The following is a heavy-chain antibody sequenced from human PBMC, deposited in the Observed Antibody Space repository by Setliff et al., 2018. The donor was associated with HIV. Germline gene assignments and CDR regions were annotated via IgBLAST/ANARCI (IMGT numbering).Heavy chain of an antibody. D-gene: IGHD3-10*01. CDR1: GGSISSSSYY. Sequence: SETLSLTCSVSGGSISSSSYYWGWIRQPPGKGLEWIGSIYYSGSTYYNPSLKSRVTISVDTSKNQFSLKLNSVTAADTAVYYCARGRPDYYGSGSYYPCDYWGQGTLVTVSS. CDR3: ARGRPDYYGSGSYYPCDY. V-gene: IGHV4-39*07. J-gene: IGHJ4*02. CDR2: IYYSGST.